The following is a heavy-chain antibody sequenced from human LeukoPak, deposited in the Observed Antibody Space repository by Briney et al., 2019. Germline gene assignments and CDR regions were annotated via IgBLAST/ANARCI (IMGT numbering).Heavy chain of an antibody. Sequence: GGSLRLSCAASGFTFSGSAMHWVRQASGKGLEWVANINQEGSDTNYVDSVKGRFTISRDNAKNSLYLQMNSLRAEDTAVYYCAELGITMIGGVWGKGTTVTISS. CDR1: GFTFSGSA. V-gene: IGHV3-7*02. CDR2: INQEGSDT. D-gene: IGHD3-10*02. CDR3: AELGITMIGGV. J-gene: IGHJ6*04.